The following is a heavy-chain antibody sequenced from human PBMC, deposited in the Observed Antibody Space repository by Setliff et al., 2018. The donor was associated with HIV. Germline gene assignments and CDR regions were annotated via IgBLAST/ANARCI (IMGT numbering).Heavy chain of an antibody. D-gene: IGHD1-1*01. V-gene: IGHV3-30*01. CDR3: ASARIPTGGTSTSFDF. Sequence: GGSLRLSCAASGFTFSSYAMSWVRQAPGKGLDGVALISYDGSNIQYADSVKGRFTISRDNSKNTLYLQMNSLRPDDTGVYYCASARIPTGGTSTSFDFWGQGALVTVSS. J-gene: IGHJ4*02. CDR2: ISYDGSNI. CDR1: GFTFSSYA.